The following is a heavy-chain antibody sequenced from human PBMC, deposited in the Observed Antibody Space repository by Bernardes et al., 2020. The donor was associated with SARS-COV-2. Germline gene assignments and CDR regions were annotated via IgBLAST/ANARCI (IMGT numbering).Heavy chain of an antibody. Sequence: GGSLRRSCAAPWFTLSTHAISWGRQAPGEGREGVSSITSSGDTTYYAGSVKGRFTISRDNSQNTLYLQMNSLRAEDTAIYYCAEDPGYYSHAYWGQGTLVTVFS. CDR1: WFTLSTHA. CDR2: ITSSGDTT. V-gene: IGHV3-23*01. CDR3: AEDPGYYSHAY. J-gene: IGHJ4*02. D-gene: IGHD3-22*01.